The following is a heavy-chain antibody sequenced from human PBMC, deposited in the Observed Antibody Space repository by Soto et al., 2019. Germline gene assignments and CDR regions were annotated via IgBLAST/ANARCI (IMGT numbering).Heavy chain of an antibody. D-gene: IGHD3-10*01. J-gene: IGHJ3*02. CDR3: AKGGSGSYSNAFDI. CDR2: IYYSGST. CDR1: GGSISSSSYY. V-gene: IGHV4-39*01. Sequence: QLQLQESGPGLVKPSETLSLTCTVSGGSISSSSYYWGWIRQPPGKGLEWIGSIYYSGSTYYNPAPTSRVTISVDTSKNQFSLKLSSVTAADTAVYYCAKGGSGSYSNAFDIWGQGTMVTVSS.